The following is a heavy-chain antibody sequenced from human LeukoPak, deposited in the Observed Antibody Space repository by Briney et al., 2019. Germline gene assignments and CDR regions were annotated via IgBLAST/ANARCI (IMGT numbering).Heavy chain of an antibody. CDR3: TTGPFDYYGSASYLANGMDV. J-gene: IGHJ6*02. D-gene: IGHD3-10*01. CDR1: GFTFSDYY. Sequence: GGSLRLSCAASGFTFSDYYMSWIRQAPGKGLEWVGRIKSKTDGGTTDYTAPVKGRFSISRDDSKNTLYLQMNSLKSEDTAVYYCTTGPFDYYGSASYLANGMDVWGQGTTVTVSS. CDR2: IKSKTDGGTT. V-gene: IGHV3-15*01.